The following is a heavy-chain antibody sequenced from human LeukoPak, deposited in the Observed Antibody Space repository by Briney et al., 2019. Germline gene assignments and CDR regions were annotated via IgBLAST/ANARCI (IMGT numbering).Heavy chain of an antibody. CDR3: SRGQSISAVAA. Sequence: SETLSLTCTVSGFSISSGHYWGWTRQPPGKGLEWIASISHSGTTFYNPSLKSRVTISVDTSKNQLSLTVTSVTAADTAVYYCSRGQSISAVAAWGQGTLVTVSS. CDR1: GFSISSGHY. CDR2: ISHSGTT. J-gene: IGHJ5*02. D-gene: IGHD6-13*01. V-gene: IGHV4-38-2*02.